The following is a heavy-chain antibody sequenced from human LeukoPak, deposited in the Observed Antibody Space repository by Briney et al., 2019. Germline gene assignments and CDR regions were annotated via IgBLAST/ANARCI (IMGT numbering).Heavy chain of an antibody. J-gene: IGHJ4*02. V-gene: IGHV1-24*01. CDR3: ATGLLWFGESSRDY. CDR2: FDPEDGET. CDR1: GYTLTELS. D-gene: IGHD3-10*01. Sequence: GASVTVSCTVSGYTLTELSMHWVRQAPGKGLEWMGGFDPEDGETIYAQKFRGRVTMTEDTSTDTAYMELSSLRSEDTAVYYCATGLLWFGESSRDYWGQGTLVTVSS.